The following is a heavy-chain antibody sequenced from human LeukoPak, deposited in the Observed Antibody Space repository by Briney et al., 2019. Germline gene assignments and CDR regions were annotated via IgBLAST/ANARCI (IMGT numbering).Heavy chain of an antibody. CDR2: ISWNSGSI. Sequence: GGSLRLSCAASGFTFTIYSMNWVRQAPGKGLEWVSGISWNSGSIGYADSVKGRFTISRDNAKNSLYLQMNSLRAEDTALYYCAKVPSDSSGWFDYWGQGTLVTVSS. J-gene: IGHJ4*02. V-gene: IGHV3-9*01. CDR1: GFTFTIYS. D-gene: IGHD6-19*01. CDR3: AKVPSDSSGWFDY.